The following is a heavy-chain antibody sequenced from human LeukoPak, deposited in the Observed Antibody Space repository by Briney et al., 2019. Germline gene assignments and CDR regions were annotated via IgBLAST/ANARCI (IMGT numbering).Heavy chain of an antibody. Sequence: ASVKVSCKASGYIFTNYYIHWVRQAPGQGLEWMGWINPDSGGTTYAQKFQGRVTMTGDTSISTAYIELSSLKSDDTALYYCARLGLVSDSTGNHYYFYGMDVWGQGTSVIVSS. CDR1: GYIFTNYY. V-gene: IGHV1-2*02. CDR3: ARLGLVSDSTGNHYYFYGMDV. D-gene: IGHD2-8*02. J-gene: IGHJ6*02. CDR2: INPDSGGT.